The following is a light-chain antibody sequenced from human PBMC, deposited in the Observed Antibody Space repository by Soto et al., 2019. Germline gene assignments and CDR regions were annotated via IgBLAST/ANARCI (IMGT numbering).Light chain of an antibody. J-gene: IGKJ1*01. CDR1: QSVSSN. CDR2: GAS. CDR3: HQYNNWPRT. V-gene: IGKV3-15*01. Sequence: EIVLTQSPGTLPLSPGERATLSCRASQSVSSNLAWYQQKPGQAPRLLVYGASTRATGIPARFSGSGSGTESTLTISSLQSEDFAVYFCHQYNNWPRTFGQGTKVDIK.